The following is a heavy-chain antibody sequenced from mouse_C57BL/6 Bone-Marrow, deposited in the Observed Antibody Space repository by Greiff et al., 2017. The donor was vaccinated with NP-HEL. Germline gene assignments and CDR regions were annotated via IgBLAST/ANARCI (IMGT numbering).Heavy chain of an antibody. CDR1: GYAFTNYL. CDR2: INPGSGGT. CDR3: ARLGVVAEGYYFDY. D-gene: IGHD1-1*01. Sequence: QVQLQQSGAELVRPGTSVKVSCKASGYAFTNYLIEWVKQRPGQGLEWIGVINPGSGGTNYNEKFKGKATLTADKSSSTAYMQLSSLTSEDSAVYFCARLGVVAEGYYFDYWGQGTTLTVSS. V-gene: IGHV1-54*01. J-gene: IGHJ2*01.